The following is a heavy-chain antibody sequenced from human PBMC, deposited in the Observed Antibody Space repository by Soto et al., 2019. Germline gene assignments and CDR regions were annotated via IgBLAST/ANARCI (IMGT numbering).Heavy chain of an antibody. D-gene: IGHD1-26*01. CDR3: ARDHGGSYYPQVFDY. J-gene: IGHJ4*02. Sequence: GASVKVSCTASGYTFTSYYMHWVRQAPGQGLEWMGIINPSGGSTSYAQKFQGRVTMTRDTSTSTVYMELSSLRSEDTAVYYCARDHGGSYYPQVFDYWGQGTLVTVSS. CDR2: INPSGGST. CDR1: GYTFTSYY. V-gene: IGHV1-46*01.